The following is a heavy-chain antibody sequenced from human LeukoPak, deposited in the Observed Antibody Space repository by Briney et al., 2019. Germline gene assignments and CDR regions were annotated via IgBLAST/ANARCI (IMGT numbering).Heavy chain of an antibody. D-gene: IGHD3-3*01. CDR2: IIWNSGRI. J-gene: IGHJ4*02. Sequence: GRSLRLSFAASGFTFDDYAMHWVRQPPAKVLEMVSGIIWNSGRIGYVESVNGRFTISRDNAKNSLYLQMNSLRAEDTALYYCAKDRSAFGRAFDYWGQGTLVTVSS. CDR1: GFTFDDYA. CDR3: AKDRSAFGRAFDY. V-gene: IGHV3-9*01.